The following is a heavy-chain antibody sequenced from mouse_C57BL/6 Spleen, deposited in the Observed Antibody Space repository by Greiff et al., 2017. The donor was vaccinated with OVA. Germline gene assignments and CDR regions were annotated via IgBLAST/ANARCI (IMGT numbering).Heavy chain of an antibody. CDR2: IDPSDSYT. V-gene: IGHV1-50*01. D-gene: IGHD1-1*01. J-gene: IGHJ2*01. Sequence: QVQLQQPGAELVKPGASVKLSCKASGYTFTSYWMQWVKQRPGQGLEWIGEIDPSDSYTNYNQKFKGKATLTVDTSSSTAYMQLSSLTSEDSAVYYCARSTTVVYYFDYWGQGTTLTVSS. CDR1: GYTFTSYW. CDR3: ARSTTVVYYFDY.